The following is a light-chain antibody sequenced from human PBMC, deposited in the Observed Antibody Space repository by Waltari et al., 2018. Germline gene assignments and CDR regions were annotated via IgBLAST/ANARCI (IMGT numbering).Light chain of an antibody. CDR1: NLGDKY. CDR2: QDT. J-gene: IGLJ2*01. Sequence: SYELTQSPSVSVSPGQTATITCSGANLGDKYVCWYQQKPGQSPGMVIYQDTKRPSGIPDRFSGSNSGNTATLTISGTQALDEADYYCQSWDSTTVVFGGGTKLTVL. V-gene: IGLV3-1*01. CDR3: QSWDSTTVV.